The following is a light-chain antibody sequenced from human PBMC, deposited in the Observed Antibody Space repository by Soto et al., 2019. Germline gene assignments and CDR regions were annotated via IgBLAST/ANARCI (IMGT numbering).Light chain of an antibody. Sequence: DIQMTQSPSTLSASVGDRVTITCRASQTLSSWLAWYQQKPGKAPKLLIYDVSSLESGVPSRFSGSGSGIEFTLTISSLQPDDFATYYCQQYNSYSLTFGGGTKVEIK. CDR1: QTLSSW. CDR2: DVS. V-gene: IGKV1-5*01. CDR3: QQYNSYSLT. J-gene: IGKJ4*01.